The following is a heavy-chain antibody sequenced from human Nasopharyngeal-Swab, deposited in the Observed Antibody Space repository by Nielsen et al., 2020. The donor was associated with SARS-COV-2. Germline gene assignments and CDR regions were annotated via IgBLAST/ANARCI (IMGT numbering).Heavy chain of an antibody. Sequence: GESLKISCAASGFTFSSYAMSWVRQAPGKGLEWVSAISGSGGSTYYADSVKGRFTISRDNSKNTLYLQMNSLRAEDTAVYYCAKDRGLRGRITMIVVVITGAFDIWGQGTMVTVSS. J-gene: IGHJ3*02. CDR2: ISGSGGST. V-gene: IGHV3-23*01. CDR1: GFTFSSYA. CDR3: AKDRGLRGRITMIVVVITGAFDI. D-gene: IGHD3-22*01.